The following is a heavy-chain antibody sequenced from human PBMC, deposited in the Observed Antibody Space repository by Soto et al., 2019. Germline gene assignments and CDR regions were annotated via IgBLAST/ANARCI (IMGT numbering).Heavy chain of an antibody. D-gene: IGHD3-10*01. Sequence: QVQLVQSGAEVKKPGSSVKVSCKASGGTLSSYAISWVRQAPGQGLEWMGGIIPIFGTTNYAQRYQGRVTITADISTSTAYMELSSLRSEDTAVYYCAIHRVFRGVIIAYGMDVWDHGTKVTVSS. V-gene: IGHV1-69*06. CDR3: AIHRVFRGVIIAYGMDV. CDR1: GGTLSSYA. CDR2: IIPIFGTT. J-gene: IGHJ6*02.